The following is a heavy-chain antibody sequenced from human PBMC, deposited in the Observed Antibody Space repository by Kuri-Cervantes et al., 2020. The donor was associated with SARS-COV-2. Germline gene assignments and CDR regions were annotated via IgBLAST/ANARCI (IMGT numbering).Heavy chain of an antibody. J-gene: IGHJ4*02. D-gene: IGHD2-15*01. CDR2: INPNGGGT. Sequence: ASVKVSCKASGYTFIDYHMHWVRQAPGQGLEWMGWINPNGGGTNYAQKFQGRVTMTSDTSIDTAYMELSGLRSDDTAVYYCARDPGYCSGGTCLDYWGQGTLVTVSS. CDR1: GYTFIDYH. CDR3: ARDPGYCSGGTCLDY. V-gene: IGHV1-2*02.